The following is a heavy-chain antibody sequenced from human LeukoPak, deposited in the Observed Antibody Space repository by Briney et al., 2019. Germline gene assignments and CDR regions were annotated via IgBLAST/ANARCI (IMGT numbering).Heavy chain of an antibody. V-gene: IGHV3-23*01. CDR2: ISGSGADT. CDR3: AKGARQQLIDF. D-gene: IGHD6-13*01. J-gene: IGHJ4*02. Sequence: GGSLRLSCAASGFTFSSYGMHWVRQAPGKGLEWVSSISGSGADTFYADSVRGRFTISRDNSKNTLYLQMNSLRAEDTAVYYCAKGARQQLIDFWGQGTLVTVSS. CDR1: GFTFSSYG.